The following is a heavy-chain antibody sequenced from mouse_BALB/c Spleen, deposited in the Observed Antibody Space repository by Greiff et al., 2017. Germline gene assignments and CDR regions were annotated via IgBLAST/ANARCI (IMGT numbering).Heavy chain of an antibody. V-gene: IGHV2-4-1*01. CDR1: GFSLTSYG. CDR2: IWSGGST. Sequence: QVQLKQSGPGLVQPSQSLSITCTVSGFSLTSYGVHWVRQSPGKGLEWLGVIWSGGSTDYNAAFISRLSISKDNSKSQVFFKMNSLQADDTAIYYCARKIFGNYEGLAYWGQGTLVTVAA. J-gene: IGHJ3*01. D-gene: IGHD2-1*01. CDR3: ARKIFGNYEGLAY.